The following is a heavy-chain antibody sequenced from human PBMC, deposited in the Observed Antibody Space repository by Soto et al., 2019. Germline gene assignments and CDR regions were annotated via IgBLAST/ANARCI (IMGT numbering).Heavy chain of an antibody. D-gene: IGHD6-13*01. CDR3: ARFGQLVRGVGSDY. CDR1: GYTFTSYC. V-gene: IGHV1-18*01. Sequence: ASVKVSCKASGYTFTSYCISWVRQAPGQWLEWMGWISAYNGNTNYAQKLQGRVTMTTDTSTSTAYMELRSLRSEDTAVYYCARFGQLVRGVGSDYWGQGTLVTVSS. CDR2: ISAYNGNT. J-gene: IGHJ4*02.